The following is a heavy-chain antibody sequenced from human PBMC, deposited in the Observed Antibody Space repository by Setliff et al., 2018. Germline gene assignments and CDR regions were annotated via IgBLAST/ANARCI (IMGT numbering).Heavy chain of an antibody. CDR2: IIPMFGT. J-gene: IGHJ6*03. CDR1: GGTFSSYV. V-gene: IGHV1-69*13. D-gene: IGHD3-10*01. Sequence: SVKVSCKASGGTFSSYVISWVREAPGQGLEWMGGIIPMFGTNYAQKFQGRVTITADESTSTAYMELSSLGSEETAVYYCAGGQPLVRKYYYYMDVWGKGTTVTVSS. CDR3: AGGQPLVRKYYYYMDV.